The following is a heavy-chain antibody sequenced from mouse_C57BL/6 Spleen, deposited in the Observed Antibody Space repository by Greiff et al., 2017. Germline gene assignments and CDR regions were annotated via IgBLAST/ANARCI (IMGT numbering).Heavy chain of an antibody. J-gene: IGHJ2*01. D-gene: IGHD1-1*02. CDR1: GYTFTSYS. Sequence: VQLQQPGAELVKPGASVKSSCKASGYTFTSYSTHWVKQRPGQGLRWIGMIHPNSGSTNYNEKFKSKATLTVDKSSSTAYMQLSSLTSEDSAVYYCYYAHFNNWDIGATLPVSS. CDR3: YYAHFNN. CDR2: IHPNSGST. V-gene: IGHV1-64*01.